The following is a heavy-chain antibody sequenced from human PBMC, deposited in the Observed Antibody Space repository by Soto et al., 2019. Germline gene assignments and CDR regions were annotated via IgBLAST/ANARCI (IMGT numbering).Heavy chain of an antibody. CDR1: GYSFINYD. CDR2: MNSNSGNT. D-gene: IGHD3-9*01. Sequence: ASVKVSCKASGYSFINYDINWVRQATGQGLEWMGWMNSNSGNTGYAQKFQGRVTMTRNTSISTAYMELSSLRSEDTAVYYCVRGVLTGYYISANWFDPWGQGTLVTVSS. V-gene: IGHV1-8*01. J-gene: IGHJ5*02. CDR3: VRGVLTGYYISANWFDP.